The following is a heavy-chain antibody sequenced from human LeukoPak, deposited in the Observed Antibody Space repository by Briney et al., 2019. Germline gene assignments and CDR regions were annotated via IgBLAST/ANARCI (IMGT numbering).Heavy chain of an antibody. Sequence: SETLSLTCTVSGGSISSSSYYWGWIRQPPGNGLEWIGSIYYSGSTYYNPSLKSRVTISVDTSKNQFSLKLSYVTAADTAVYYCARHQATTSPTIFGVVDPLDYWGQGTLVTVSS. CDR1: GGSISSSSYY. CDR2: IYYSGST. V-gene: IGHV4-39*01. CDR3: ARHQATTSPTIFGVVDPLDY. J-gene: IGHJ4*02. D-gene: IGHD3-3*01.